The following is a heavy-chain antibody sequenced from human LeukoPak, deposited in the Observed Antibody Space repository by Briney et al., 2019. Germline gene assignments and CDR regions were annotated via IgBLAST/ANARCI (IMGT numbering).Heavy chain of an antibody. Sequence: GGSLRLSCAASGFIFSSYGMSWVRQAPGKGLEWVSSISGSGGSTYSADSVKGRFTISRDNSKNTLYLQMNSLRAEDTAVYYCAKTGSVRGGYWGQGTLVTVSS. CDR3: AKTGSVRGGY. J-gene: IGHJ4*02. CDR2: ISGSGGST. D-gene: IGHD3-10*01. CDR1: GFIFSSYG. V-gene: IGHV3-23*01.